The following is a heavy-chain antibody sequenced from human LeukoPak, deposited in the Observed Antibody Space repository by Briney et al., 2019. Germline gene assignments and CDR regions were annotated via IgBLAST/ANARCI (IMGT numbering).Heavy chain of an antibody. CDR2: IYYSGST. CDR3: ARGGPYGDYDY. CDR1: GGSVSSGSYY. J-gene: IGHJ4*02. D-gene: IGHD4-17*01. V-gene: IGHV4-61*01. Sequence: SETLSLTCTVSGGSVSSGSYYWSWIRQPPGKGLEWIGYIYYSGSTSYNPSLKSRVTISVDTSKNQFSLKLSSVTAADTAVYHCARGGPYGDYDYWGQGTLVTVSS.